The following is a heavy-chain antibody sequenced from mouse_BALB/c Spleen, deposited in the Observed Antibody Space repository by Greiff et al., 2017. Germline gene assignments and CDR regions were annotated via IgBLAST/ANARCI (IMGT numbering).Heavy chain of an antibody. CDR3: ARWGYGNSPYYAMDY. Sequence: VQLKQSGPELVKPGASMKISCKASGYSFTGYTMNWVKQSHGKNLEWIGLINPYNGGTSYNQKFKGKATLTVDKSPSTAYMELLSLTSEDSAVYYWARWGYGNSPYYAMDYWGQGTSVTVSS. D-gene: IGHD2-10*02. CDR2: INPYNGGT. CDR1: GYSFTGYT. V-gene: IGHV1-18*01. J-gene: IGHJ4*01.